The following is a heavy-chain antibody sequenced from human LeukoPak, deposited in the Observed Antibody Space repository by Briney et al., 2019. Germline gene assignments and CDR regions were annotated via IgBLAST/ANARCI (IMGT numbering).Heavy chain of an antibody. CDR2: ISSSSYI. D-gene: IGHD3-10*01. J-gene: IGHJ4*02. CDR1: GFTFSSYS. CDR3: ARAYDSGTYSTFDY. Sequence: GGSLRLSCAASGFTFSSYSMNWVRQAPGKGLEWVSSISSSSYIYYADSVKGRFTISRDNAKNTVFLQMNSLRAEDTAVYYCARAYDSGTYSTFDYWGQGALVTVTS. V-gene: IGHV3-21*01.